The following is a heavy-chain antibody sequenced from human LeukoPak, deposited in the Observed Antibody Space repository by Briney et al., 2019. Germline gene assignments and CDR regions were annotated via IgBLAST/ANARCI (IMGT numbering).Heavy chain of an antibody. V-gene: IGHV4-39*01. CDR3: ARGSDDYKLGNY. D-gene: IGHD4/OR15-4a*01. Sequence: SETLSLSCTVSGASFDNSYCWTWVRQPPGKRPEWIGTIYSSEFTYYSPSLRSRVTISADTSKNLFSLRLTSVTAADTADCARGSDDYKLGNYWGQGFLLTVSS. CDR1: GASFDNSYC. J-gene: IGHJ4*02. CDR2: IYSSEFT.